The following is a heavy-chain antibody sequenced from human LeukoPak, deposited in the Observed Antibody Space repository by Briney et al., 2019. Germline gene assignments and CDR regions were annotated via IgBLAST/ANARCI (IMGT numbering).Heavy chain of an antibody. J-gene: IGHJ4*02. Sequence: ASVKVSCKASGGTFSSYAISWVRQAPGQGLEWMGRIIPILGIANYAQKFQGRVTITADKSTSTAYMELSSLRSEDTAVYYCARGHPIRGQYSGSYSRSLPFDYWGQGTLVTVSS. CDR1: GGTFSSYA. D-gene: IGHD1-26*01. CDR3: ARGHPIRGQYSGSYSRSLPFDY. CDR2: IIPILGIA. V-gene: IGHV1-69*04.